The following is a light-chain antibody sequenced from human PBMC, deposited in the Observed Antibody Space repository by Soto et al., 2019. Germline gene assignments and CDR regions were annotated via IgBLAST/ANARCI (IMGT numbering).Light chain of an antibody. J-gene: IGKJ2*01. CDR2: DAS. CDR1: QSVGTY. Sequence: EIVLTQSPATLSLSPEERATLSCRASQSVGTYLAWYQHNPGQAPRLLIYDASNRATGIPARFSGSGSGTDFTLTISSPEPEDFAVYYCQQRYNWPNTFGQGTKLEIK. V-gene: IGKV3-11*01. CDR3: QQRYNWPNT.